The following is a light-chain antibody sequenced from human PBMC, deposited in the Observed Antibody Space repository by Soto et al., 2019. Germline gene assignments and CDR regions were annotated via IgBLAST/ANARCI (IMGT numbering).Light chain of an antibody. Sequence: EVVLTQSPATLSLSPGEIATLSFRASQSVSNFLAWYQQKPGQAPRLLIYDTSDRATGLPARFSGSGSGTDFTLTISSLEPEDFAVYYCQQRSNWPRTFGQGTKVDIK. CDR3: QQRSNWPRT. CDR1: QSVSNF. V-gene: IGKV3-11*01. CDR2: DTS. J-gene: IGKJ1*01.